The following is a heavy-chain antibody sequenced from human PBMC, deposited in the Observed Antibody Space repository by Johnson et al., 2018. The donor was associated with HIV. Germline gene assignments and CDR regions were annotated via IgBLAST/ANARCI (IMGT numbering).Heavy chain of an antibody. J-gene: IGHJ3*02. CDR1: GFTVSSNY. D-gene: IGHD1-26*01. CDR2: IYSGGST. V-gene: IGHV3-66*01. Sequence: VQLVESGGGLVQPGGSLRLSCAASGFTVSSNYMSWVRQAPGKGLEWVSVIYSGGSTYYADSVKGRFTFSRDNSKNTLYLQMNSLRAEDTAVYYCARDLVVGDHSTPLTHAFDIWGQGTMVTVSS. CDR3: ARDLVVGDHSTPLTHAFDI.